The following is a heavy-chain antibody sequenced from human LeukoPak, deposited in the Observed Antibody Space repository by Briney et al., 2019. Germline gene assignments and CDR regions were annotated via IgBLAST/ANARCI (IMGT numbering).Heavy chain of an antibody. CDR3: ARALDYYDSSGRTFDY. CDR2: IIPIFGTA. Sequence: SVKVSCKASGGTFSSYAVSWVRQAPGQGLEWMGGIIPIFGTANYAQKFQGRVTITADESTSTAYMELSSLRSEDTAVYYCARALDYYDSSGRTFDYWGQGTLVTVSS. D-gene: IGHD3-22*01. J-gene: IGHJ4*02. CDR1: GGTFSSYA. V-gene: IGHV1-69*01.